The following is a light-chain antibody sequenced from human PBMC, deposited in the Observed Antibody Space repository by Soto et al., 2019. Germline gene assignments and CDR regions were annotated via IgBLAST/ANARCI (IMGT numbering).Light chain of an antibody. CDR3: CSYVGSPYV. J-gene: IGLJ1*01. Sequence: QSVLTQPASVSGSPGQSITISCTGTSSDVGSYNLVSWYQQHPGKAPKLMIYEVSKRPSGVSNRFSGSKSGNTASLTISGLHADYEADYYCCSYVGSPYVFGTGTKVTVL. CDR1: SSDVGSYNL. CDR2: EVS. V-gene: IGLV2-23*02.